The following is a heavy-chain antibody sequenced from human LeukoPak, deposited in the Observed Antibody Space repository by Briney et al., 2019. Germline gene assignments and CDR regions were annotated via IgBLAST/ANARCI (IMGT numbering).Heavy chain of an antibody. CDR2: IYYSGST. Sequence: SETLSLTCTVSGGSISSYYWSWIRQPPGKGLEWIGYIYYSGSTNYNPSLKSRVTISVDTSKNQFSLKLSSVTAADTAVYYCAGVPFFRYYPFDYWGQGTLVTVSS. V-gene: IGHV4-59*08. CDR3: AGVPFFRYYPFDY. D-gene: IGHD2/OR15-2a*01. CDR1: GGSISSYY. J-gene: IGHJ4*02.